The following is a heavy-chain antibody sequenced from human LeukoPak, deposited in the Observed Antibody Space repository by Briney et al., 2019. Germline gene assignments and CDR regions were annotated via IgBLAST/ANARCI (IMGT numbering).Heavy chain of an antibody. CDR2: ISSYNGNT. CDR3: ARDVFCGGRSWSCNWFDA. Sequence: GAGVKVTCKASVYTFTSYGISWLRQARGRGLESIGRISSYNGNTNYAQKLQGSVTMTPDTSTSTAYMELRSLRSDDTAVYYCARDVFCGGRSWSCNWFDAWGQGTLVTVSS. J-gene: IGHJ5*02. CDR1: VYTFTSYG. D-gene: IGHD6-13*01. V-gene: IGHV1-18*01.